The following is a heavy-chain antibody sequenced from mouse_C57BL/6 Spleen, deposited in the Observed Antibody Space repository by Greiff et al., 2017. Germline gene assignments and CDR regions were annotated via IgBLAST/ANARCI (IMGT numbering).Heavy chain of an antibody. CDR1: GYTFTDYE. J-gene: IGHJ4*01. D-gene: IGHD1-1*01. CDR3: TRRGITTAMDD. V-gene: IGHV1-15*01. Sequence: QVQLQQPGAELVRPGASVTLSCKASGYTFTDYEMHWVKQTPVHGLEWIGAIDPATGGTAYNQKFKGKAILTADKSSSTAYMELRSLTSEDSAVYYCTRRGITTAMDDWGQGTSVTVAS. CDR2: IDPATGGT.